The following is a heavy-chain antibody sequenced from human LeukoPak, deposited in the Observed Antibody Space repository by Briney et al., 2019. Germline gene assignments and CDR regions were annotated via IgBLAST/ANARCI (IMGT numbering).Heavy chain of an antibody. CDR3: ARYLDYGGNSRVFQH. Sequence: PSETLSLTCTVSGGSISSTSYYWGWIRQPPGKGLEWIGEINHGGSTNYNPSLKSRVTISIDTSKNQFSLKLSSVTAADTAVYYCARYLDYGGNSRVFQHWGQGTLVTVSS. CDR1: GGSISSTSYY. J-gene: IGHJ1*01. D-gene: IGHD4-23*01. V-gene: IGHV4-39*07. CDR2: INHGGST.